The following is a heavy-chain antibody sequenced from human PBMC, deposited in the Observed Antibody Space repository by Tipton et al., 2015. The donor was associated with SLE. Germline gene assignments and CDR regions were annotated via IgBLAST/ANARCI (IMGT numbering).Heavy chain of an antibody. CDR2: IYYSGST. V-gene: IGHV4-34*01. Sequence: TLSLTCAVYGESFSGYYWAWIRQPPGKGLEWIGSIYYSGSTYYNPSLKSRVTISIDTSRTHFSLKLNSMTAADTAVYYCARQRLQPRGDYFDYWGQGALVTVSS. D-gene: IGHD4-11*01. J-gene: IGHJ4*02. CDR1: GESFSGYY. CDR3: ARQRLQPRGDYFDY.